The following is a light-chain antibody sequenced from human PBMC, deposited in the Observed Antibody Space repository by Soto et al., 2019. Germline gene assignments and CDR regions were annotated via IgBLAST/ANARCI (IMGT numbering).Light chain of an antibody. CDR2: GAS. CDR1: QSVSSN. V-gene: IGKV3-15*01. CDR3: QQYERYPPS. J-gene: IGKJ4*01. Sequence: EIVMTQSPATLSVSPGERATLSCRASQSVSSNLAWYQQKPGQAPRLLIYGASTRATGIPARFSGSGSGTDFSLTISSLQPEDVATYYCQQYERYPPSFGGGTKLEI.